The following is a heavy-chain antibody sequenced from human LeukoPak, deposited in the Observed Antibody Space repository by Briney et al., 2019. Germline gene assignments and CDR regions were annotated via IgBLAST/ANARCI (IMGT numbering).Heavy chain of an antibody. CDR2: IRSKANSYAT. CDR1: GFTFSGSA. CDR3: TSSYPGHFDY. J-gene: IGHJ4*02. Sequence: PGGSLRLSCAASGFTFSGSAMHWVRQASGKGLEWVGRIRSKANSYATAYAASVKGRFTISRDDSKNTAYLQMNSLRTEDTAVYYCTSSYPGHFDYWGQGTLVTVSS. D-gene: IGHD2-2*02. V-gene: IGHV3-73*01.